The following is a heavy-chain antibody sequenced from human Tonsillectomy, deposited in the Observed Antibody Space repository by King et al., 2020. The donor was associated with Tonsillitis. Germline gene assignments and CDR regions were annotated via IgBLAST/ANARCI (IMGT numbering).Heavy chain of an antibody. D-gene: IGHD5-18*01. J-gene: IGHJ4*02. V-gene: IGHV4-39*01. CDR3: ARLSRRGYSYGFDN. CDR2: IYYSGST. Sequence: QLQESGPGLVKPSETLSLTCTVSGGSISSSSYYWGWIRQPPGKGLEWIGGIYYSGSTYYNPSLKSRVTISVDTSKNQFSLKLSSVTAADTAVYYCARLSRRGYSYGFDNWGQGTLVTVSS. CDR1: GGSISSSSYY.